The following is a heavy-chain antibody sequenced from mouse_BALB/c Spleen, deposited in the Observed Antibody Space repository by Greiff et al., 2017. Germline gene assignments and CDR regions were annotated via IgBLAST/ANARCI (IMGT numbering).Heavy chain of an antibody. CDR2: ISNGGGST. Sequence: VQLKESGGGLVQPGGSLKLSCAASGFTFSSYTMSWVRQTPEKRLEWVAYISNGGGSTYYPDTVKGRFTISRDNAKNTLYLQMSSLKSEDTAMYYCARSYYRYDVFAYWGQGTLVTVSA. D-gene: IGHD2-14*01. CDR3: ARSYYRYDVFAY. J-gene: IGHJ3*01. CDR1: GFTFSSYT. V-gene: IGHV5-12-2*01.